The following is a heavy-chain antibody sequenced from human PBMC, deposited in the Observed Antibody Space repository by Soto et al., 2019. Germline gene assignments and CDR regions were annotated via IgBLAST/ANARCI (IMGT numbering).Heavy chain of an antibody. Sequence: ASVKFSCKASGYSFTSYAIYWVRQAPGQRLEWMGWINAGNGNTKYSQKLQGRVTFPGDTSASTAHMELGSLRSEDTAVYFCARGVENIVVVLDVFGYYGMDVWGQGTTVTVSS. V-gene: IGHV1-3*01. CDR1: GYSFTSYA. CDR2: INAGNGNT. J-gene: IGHJ6*02. D-gene: IGHD2-2*01. CDR3: ARGVENIVVVLDVFGYYGMDV.